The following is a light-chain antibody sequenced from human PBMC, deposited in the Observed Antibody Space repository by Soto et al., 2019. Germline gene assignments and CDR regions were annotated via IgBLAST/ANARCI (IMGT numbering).Light chain of an antibody. CDR3: QHYGSSPPIT. Sequence: EIVLTQSPATLSLSPWERATLSCRASQSVGNNYLAWYQQKPGQAPRLVIYDASSRATGIPDRFSGSGSGTDFTLTISRLEPEDFAVYYCQHYGSSPPITFGPGTKVDIK. CDR1: QSVGNNY. J-gene: IGKJ3*01. CDR2: DAS. V-gene: IGKV3-20*01.